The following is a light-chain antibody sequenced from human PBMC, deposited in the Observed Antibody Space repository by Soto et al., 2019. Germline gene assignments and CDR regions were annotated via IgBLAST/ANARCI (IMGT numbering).Light chain of an antibody. V-gene: IGLV2-11*01. CDR3: CSYAGSYTYV. CDR1: SSDVGGYNY. CDR2: DVS. J-gene: IGLJ1*01. Sequence: QSVLTQPRSVSGSPGQSVTISCTGTSSDVGGYNYVSWYQQHPGKAPKLMIYDVSKRPSGVPDRFSGSKSGNTASLTISGLQAEYEADYYCCSYAGSYTYVFGTGTRSPS.